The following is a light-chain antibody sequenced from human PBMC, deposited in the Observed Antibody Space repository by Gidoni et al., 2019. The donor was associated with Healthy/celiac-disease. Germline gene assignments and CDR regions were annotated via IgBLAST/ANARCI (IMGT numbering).Light chain of an antibody. CDR1: QGIRND. CDR2: AAS. Sequence: DIQMTQSPSSLSASVGDRVTITCRASQGIRNDLCWYQQTPGKAPKRLTYAASSLQSGVPSRFSGSGSGTEFPLTISSLQPEDFATYYCLQHNSYPLTFGQGTKVEIK. J-gene: IGKJ1*01. V-gene: IGKV1-17*01. CDR3: LQHNSYPLT.